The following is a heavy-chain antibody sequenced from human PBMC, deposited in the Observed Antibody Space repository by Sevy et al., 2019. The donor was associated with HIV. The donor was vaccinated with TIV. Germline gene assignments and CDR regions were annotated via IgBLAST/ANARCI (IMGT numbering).Heavy chain of an antibody. Sequence: GGYLRLSCAASGFTFSNAWMSWVRQAPGKGLEWVARIKSKTDGGTTDYPADVKGRFTISSDDSKNTLYLQMNSLKTEDTAIYYCTTDSNKWGLSAIVDYWGQGTLVTVSS. J-gene: IGHJ4*02. CDR2: IKSKTDGGTT. V-gene: IGHV3-15*01. CDR1: GFTFSNAW. D-gene: IGHD7-27*01. CDR3: TTDSNKWGLSAIVDY.